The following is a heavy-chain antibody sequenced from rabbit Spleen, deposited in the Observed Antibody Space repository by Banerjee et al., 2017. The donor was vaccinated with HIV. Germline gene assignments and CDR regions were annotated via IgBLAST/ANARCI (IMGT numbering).Heavy chain of an antibody. CDR1: GFDFSSYY. D-gene: IGHD7-1*01. CDR3: ARCPYAVYAGYGSANLNL. CDR2: IDPFFGTT. Sequence: QLKESGGGLVQPGGSLTLSCKGSGFDFSSYYMSWVRQAPGKGLEWIGYIDPFFGTTYYASWVNGRFTISSHNAQNTLYLQLNSLTVADTATYFCARCPYAVYAGYGSANLNLWGPGTLVTVS. V-gene: IGHV1S7*01. J-gene: IGHJ4*01.